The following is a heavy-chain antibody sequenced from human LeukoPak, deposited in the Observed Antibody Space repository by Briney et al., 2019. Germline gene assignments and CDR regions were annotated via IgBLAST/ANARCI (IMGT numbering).Heavy chain of an antibody. V-gene: IGHV3-9*01. CDR3: AGEPPNYYDSSGYSDY. Sequence: GGSLRLSCAASGFTFDDYAMHWVRQAPGKGLEWVSGISWNGGSIGYADSVKGRFTISRDNAKNSLYLQMNSLRAEDTAVYYCAGEPPNYYDSSGYSDYWGQGTLVTVSS. J-gene: IGHJ4*02. CDR2: ISWNGGSI. CDR1: GFTFDDYA. D-gene: IGHD3-22*01.